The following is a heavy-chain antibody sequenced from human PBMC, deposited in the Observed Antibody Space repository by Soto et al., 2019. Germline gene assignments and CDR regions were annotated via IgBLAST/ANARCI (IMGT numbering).Heavy chain of an antibody. CDR3: ARGASIVVAGTSFDY. D-gene: IGHD6-19*01. J-gene: IGHJ4*02. V-gene: IGHV3-30*04. Sequence: QVQLVESGGGVVQPGRSLRLSCAASGFTFSRHSMHWVRQAPGKGSEWVAVIAFDGSYKYYADSVKGRFTISRDNSKNTLYLQMNSLRAEDTAVYYCARGASIVVAGTSFDYWGQGTRVTVSS. CDR2: IAFDGSYK. CDR1: GFTFSRHS.